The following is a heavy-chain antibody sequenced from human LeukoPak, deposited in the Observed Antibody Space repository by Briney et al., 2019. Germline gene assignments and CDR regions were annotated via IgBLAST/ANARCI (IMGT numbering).Heavy chain of an antibody. CDR3: ARDYRVGARVWLYDY. J-gene: IGHJ4*02. D-gene: IGHD1-26*01. CDR2: INTYTGNP. Sequence: ASVKVSCKASGYTFTSYAMNWVRQAPGQGLEWMGWINTYTGNPTYAQGFTGRFVFSLDTSVSTAYLQISSLKAEDTAVYYCARDYRVGARVWLYDYWGQGTLVTVSS. CDR1: GYTFTSYA. V-gene: IGHV7-4-1*02.